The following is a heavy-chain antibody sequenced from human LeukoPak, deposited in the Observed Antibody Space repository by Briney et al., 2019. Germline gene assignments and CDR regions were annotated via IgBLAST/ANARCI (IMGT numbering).Heavy chain of an antibody. CDR3: ARVLLDYFDY. CDR2: IYSGGST. Sequence: GGSLRLSCAASGFIVSSSYMSWARQAPGKGLEWVSVIYSGGSTYYADSVKGRFTISRDSSKNTLYLQMNSLRAEDTAVYYCARVLLDYFDYWGQGTLVTVSS. D-gene: IGHD2-15*01. J-gene: IGHJ4*02. V-gene: IGHV3-53*01. CDR1: GFIVSSSY.